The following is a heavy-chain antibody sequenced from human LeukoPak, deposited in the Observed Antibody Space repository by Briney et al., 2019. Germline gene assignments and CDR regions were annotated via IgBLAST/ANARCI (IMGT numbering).Heavy chain of an antibody. CDR1: GYTFTSYG. CDR2: ISAYNGNT. D-gene: IGHD6-19*01. J-gene: IGHJ6*02. Sequence: ASVKVSCKASGYTFTSYGISWVRQAPGQGLEWMGWISAYNGNTNYAQKFQGRVTITADESTSTAYMELSSLRSEDTAVYYCARGVRSPYSSGWSYYYYYGMDVWGQGTTVTVSS. CDR3: ARGVRSPYSSGWSYYYYYGMDV. V-gene: IGHV1-18*01.